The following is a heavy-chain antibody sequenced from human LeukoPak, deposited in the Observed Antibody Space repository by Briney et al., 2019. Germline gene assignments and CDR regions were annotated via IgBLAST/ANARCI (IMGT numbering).Heavy chain of an antibody. D-gene: IGHD3-9*01. Sequence: ASVKVSCKASGYTFTGYYMHWVRQAPGQGLDWMGWINPNSGGTNYAQKFQGRVTMTRDTSISTAYMELSRLRSDDTAVYYCARGGYDILTGYSLGAFDIWGQGTMVTVSS. CDR1: GYTFTGYY. J-gene: IGHJ3*02. CDR3: ARGGYDILTGYSLGAFDI. CDR2: INPNSGGT. V-gene: IGHV1-2*02.